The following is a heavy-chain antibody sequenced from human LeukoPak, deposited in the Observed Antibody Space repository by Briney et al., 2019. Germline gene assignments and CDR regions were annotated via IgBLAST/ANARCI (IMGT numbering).Heavy chain of an antibody. CDR1: GGSISSYY. V-gene: IGHV4-4*07. CDR3: ARAFAMVRGGNYYYYMDV. D-gene: IGHD3-10*01. CDR2: IYTSGST. Sequence: PSETLSLTCTVSGGSISSYYWSWIRQPAGKGPEWIGRIYTSGSTNYNPSLKSRVTISVDKSKNQFSLKLSSVTAADTAVYYCARAFAMVRGGNYYYYMDVWGKGTTVTVSS. J-gene: IGHJ6*03.